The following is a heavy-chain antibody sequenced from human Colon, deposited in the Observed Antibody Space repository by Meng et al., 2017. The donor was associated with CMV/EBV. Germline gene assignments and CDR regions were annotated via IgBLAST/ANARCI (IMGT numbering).Heavy chain of an antibody. V-gene: IGHV3-73*01. CDR2: IRSKVDNYAT. D-gene: IGHD3-10*01. Sequence: GESLKISCAASGLTFSGADMNWVRQAPGKGLEWVGRIRSKVDNYATAYSASVKGRFTISRDDSKNMAYLHIISLRTDDTAVYYCTHYGPETYTTDYWGRGTLVTVSS. CDR3: THYGPETYTTDY. CDR1: GLTFSGAD. J-gene: IGHJ4*02.